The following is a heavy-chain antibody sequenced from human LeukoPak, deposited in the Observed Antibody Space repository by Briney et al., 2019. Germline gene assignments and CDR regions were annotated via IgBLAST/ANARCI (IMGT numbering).Heavy chain of an antibody. V-gene: IGHV3-30*03. CDR3: ATDIAAAGA. CDR2: ISYDGTNK. D-gene: IGHD6-13*01. Sequence: GGSLRLSCAASGLVFSSYGMHWVRQAPGKGLAWVAVISYDGTNKYYADSVKGRFTNSRDNSKNTLYLQMNSLGAEDTAIYYWATDIAAAGAWGQGTLVTVSS. CDR1: GLVFSSYG. J-gene: IGHJ5*02.